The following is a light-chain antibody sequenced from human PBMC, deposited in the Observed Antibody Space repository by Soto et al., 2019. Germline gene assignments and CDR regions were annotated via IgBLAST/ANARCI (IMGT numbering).Light chain of an antibody. CDR3: TSSTTTNTPQIV. CDR2: DVS. Sequence: QSVLTQPASVSGSPGQSITISCTGTSSDVGGYNYVSWYQHHPGKAPKLMIYDVSNRPSGVSNRCSGSKSGNTASLTISGPQTEDEADSYCTSSTTTNTPQIVFARGPTATLL. V-gene: IGLV2-14*03. CDR1: SSDVGGYNY. J-gene: IGLJ1*01.